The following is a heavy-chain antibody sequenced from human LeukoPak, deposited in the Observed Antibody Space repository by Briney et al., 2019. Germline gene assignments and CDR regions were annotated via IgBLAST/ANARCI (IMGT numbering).Heavy chain of an antibody. V-gene: IGHV4-34*01. CDR3: ARGPIKLRLGELSLFDY. Sequence: SETLSLTCAVYDGSFSYYSWSWIRRPPGKGLEWIGEINHSGITNYNPSLKSRVIMSVDTSKTQLSLKLSSVTVADTAVYYCARGPIKLRLGELSLFDYWGQGTLVTVS. J-gene: IGHJ4*02. D-gene: IGHD3-16*02. CDR1: DGSFSYYS. CDR2: INHSGIT.